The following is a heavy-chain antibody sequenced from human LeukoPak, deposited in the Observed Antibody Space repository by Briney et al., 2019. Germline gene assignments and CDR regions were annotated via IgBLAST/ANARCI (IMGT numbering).Heavy chain of an antibody. CDR1: GFTFSRYA. J-gene: IGHJ4*02. CDR2: ISYDANIGSNK. V-gene: IGHV3-30-3*01. D-gene: IGHD3-22*01. CDR3: ARDFNGYDSSLFYY. Sequence: PGGSLRLSCATSGFTFSRYAMHWVRQAPGKGLEWVALISYDANIGSNKYYADSVKGRFTISRDNSKNTLYLQMNSLRAEDTAVYYCARDFNGYDSSLFYYWGQGTLVTVSS.